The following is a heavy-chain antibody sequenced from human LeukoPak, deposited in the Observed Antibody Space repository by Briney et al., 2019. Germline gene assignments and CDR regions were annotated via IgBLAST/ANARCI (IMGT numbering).Heavy chain of an antibody. CDR2: IGSSGDT. V-gene: IGHV3-13*04. Sequence: GGSLRLSCAASGFTFSNYDMHWVRQASGKGLEWVSVIGSSGDTYSTGSVKGRFTISRDNSKNTLFLQMNSLRAEDTAMYYCAKNRNTYAYIPIRYYFDYWGQGTLVTVSS. D-gene: IGHD3-16*01. CDR1: GFTFSNYD. CDR3: AKNRNTYAYIPIRYYFDY. J-gene: IGHJ4*02.